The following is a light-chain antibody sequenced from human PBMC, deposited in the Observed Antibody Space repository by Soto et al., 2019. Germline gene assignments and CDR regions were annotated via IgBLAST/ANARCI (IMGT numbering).Light chain of an antibody. CDR1: QSVSSY. V-gene: IGKV3-11*01. Sequence: EIVLTQSPATLSLSPGERATLSCRASQSVSSYLAWYQQKPGQAPRLLIYDASNRATGIPARFSGSGSGTDFTLTISSLEPEDFAVYYCQQRSNWPPKWTVGQGT. J-gene: IGKJ1*01. CDR2: DAS. CDR3: QQRSNWPPKWT.